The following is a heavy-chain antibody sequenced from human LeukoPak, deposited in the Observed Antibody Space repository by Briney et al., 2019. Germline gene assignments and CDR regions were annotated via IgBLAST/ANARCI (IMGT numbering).Heavy chain of an antibody. D-gene: IGHD1-14*01. CDR3: ARETQDPTGCCPFDY. V-gene: IGHV4-30-2*01. CDR1: GGSISSGGYY. CDR2: IYHSGST. Sequence: SQTLSLTCTVSGGSISSGGYYWSWIRQPPGKGLEWIGYIYHSGSTYYNPSLKSRVTISVDRSKNQFSLKPSSVTAADTAVYYCARETQDPTGCCPFDYWGQGTLVTVSS. J-gene: IGHJ4*02.